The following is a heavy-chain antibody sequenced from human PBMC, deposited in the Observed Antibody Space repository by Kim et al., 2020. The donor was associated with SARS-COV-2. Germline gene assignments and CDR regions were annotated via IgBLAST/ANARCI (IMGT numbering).Heavy chain of an antibody. CDR1: GGSISSNSYY. J-gene: IGHJ4*02. V-gene: IGHV4-39*01. CDR2: IYYSGSS. Sequence: SETLSLTCTVSGGSISSNSYYWGWIRQPPGKGLEWIGSIYYSGSSYYNPSLKSRVTISVDTSKNQFSLKLSSVSAADTAVYYCARPSREWSHYSAFDYWGQGTLVTVSS. CDR3: ARPSREWSHYSAFDY. D-gene: IGHD3-3*01.